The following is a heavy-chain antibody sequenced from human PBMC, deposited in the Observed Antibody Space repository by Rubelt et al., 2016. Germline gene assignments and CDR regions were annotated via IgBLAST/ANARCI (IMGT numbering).Heavy chain of an antibody. D-gene: IGHD1-26*01. J-gene: IGHJ4*02. CDR1: GFNFNNYG. Sequence: AASGFNFNNYGMSWVRQAPGKGLEWVSSISGSGGTTYYADSLRGRFASARANSKNTGFLQMNSLRVEDTAVYYCAKGYSGSYDSSSDYWGQGTLVTVSS. CDR3: AKGYSGSYDSSSDY. CDR2: ISGSGGTT. V-gene: IGHV3-23*01.